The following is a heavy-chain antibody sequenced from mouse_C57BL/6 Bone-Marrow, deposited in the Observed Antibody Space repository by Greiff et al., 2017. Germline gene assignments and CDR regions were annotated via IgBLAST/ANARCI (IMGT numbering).Heavy chain of an antibody. Sequence: EVKLVESGPGMVKPSQSLSLTCTVTGYSITSGYDWHWIRHFPGNKLEWMGYISYSGSTNYNPSLKSRISITHDTSKNHFFLKLNSVTTEDTATYYCARAGEGDGYPFAYWGQGTLVTVSA. D-gene: IGHD2-3*01. V-gene: IGHV3-1*01. CDR1: GYSITSGYD. CDR2: ISYSGST. CDR3: ARAGEGDGYPFAY. J-gene: IGHJ3*01.